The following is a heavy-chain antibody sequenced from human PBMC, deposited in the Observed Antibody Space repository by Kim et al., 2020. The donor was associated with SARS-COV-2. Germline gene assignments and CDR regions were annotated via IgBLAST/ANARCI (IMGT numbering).Heavy chain of an antibody. CDR2: ISGSGGST. Sequence: GGSLRLSCAASGFTFSSYAMSWVRQAPGKGLEWVSAISGSGGSTYYADSVKGRFTISRDNSKNTLYLQMNSLRAEDTAVYYCAKDQGDSYGYVFSGTDYWGQGTLVTVSS. CDR1: GFTFSSYA. CDR3: AKDQGDSYGYVFSGTDY. J-gene: IGHJ4*02. V-gene: IGHV3-23*01. D-gene: IGHD5-18*01.